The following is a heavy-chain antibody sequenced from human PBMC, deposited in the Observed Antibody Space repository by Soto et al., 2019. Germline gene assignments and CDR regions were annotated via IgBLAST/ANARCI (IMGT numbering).Heavy chain of an antibody. CDR2: IYSGGST. V-gene: IGHV3-53*01. Sequence: EVQLVESGGGLIQPGGSLRLSCAASGFTVYSNYMSWVRQATGKGLEWVSVIYSGGSTYYADSVKGRFTISRDNSKNTLYLQMNSLRAEDTAVYYCARDYADYVLGYFDYWGQGTLVTVSS. D-gene: IGHD4-17*01. J-gene: IGHJ4*02. CDR1: GFTVYSNY. CDR3: ARDYADYVLGYFDY.